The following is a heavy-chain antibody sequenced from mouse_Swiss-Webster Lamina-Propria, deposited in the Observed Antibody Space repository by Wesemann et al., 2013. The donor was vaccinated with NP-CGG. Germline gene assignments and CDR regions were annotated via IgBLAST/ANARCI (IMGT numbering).Heavy chain of an antibody. J-gene: IGHJ2*01. Sequence: GNGDTSYNQKFKGKATLTADKSSSTAYMQLSSLTSEDSAVYYCASLLRYFYYWGQGTTLTVSS. CDR2: GNGDT. D-gene: IGHD1-2*01. V-gene: IGHV1-12*01. CDR3: ASLLRYFYY.